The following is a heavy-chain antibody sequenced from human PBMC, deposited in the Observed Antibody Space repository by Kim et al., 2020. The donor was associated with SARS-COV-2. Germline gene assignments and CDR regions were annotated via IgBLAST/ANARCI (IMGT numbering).Heavy chain of an antibody. Sequence: GESLKISCKGSGYSFTSYWIGWVRQMPGKGLEWMGIIYPGDSDTRYSPSFQGQVTISADKSISTAYLQWSSLKASDTAMYYCARLHHVYYDFWSGYSDYWGQGTLVTVSS. CDR1: GYSFTSYW. CDR3: ARLHHVYYDFWSGYSDY. V-gene: IGHV5-51*01. CDR2: IYPGDSDT. J-gene: IGHJ4*02. D-gene: IGHD3-3*01.